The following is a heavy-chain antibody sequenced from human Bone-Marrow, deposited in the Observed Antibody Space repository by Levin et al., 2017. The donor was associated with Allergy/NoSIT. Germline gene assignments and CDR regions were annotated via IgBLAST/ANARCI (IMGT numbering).Heavy chain of an antibody. D-gene: IGHD2-15*01. CDR3: ARRGRDEYCSDGSCSWKYYYYYMDV. J-gene: IGHJ6*03. Sequence: ASVKVSCKASGYTFTANYIHWVRQAPGQGLEWMGRINPNSGGTKYAQKFQGSVTMTRDTSISTAYMELSRLRSDDTAVYYCARRGRDEYCSDGSCSWKYYYYYMDVWGKGTTVTVSS. CDR2: INPNSGGT. CDR1: GYTFTANY. V-gene: IGHV1-2*06.